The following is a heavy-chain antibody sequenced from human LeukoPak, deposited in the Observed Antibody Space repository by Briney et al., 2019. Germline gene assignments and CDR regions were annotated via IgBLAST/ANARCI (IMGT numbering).Heavy chain of an antibody. D-gene: IGHD3-22*01. Sequence: TLSLTCTVSGGSISSGSYYWSWIRQPAGKGLEWIGRIYASGSTSFNPSLKSRVTISVDTSKNQFSLKLTSVTAADTAMYYCARNYYDYSGSDYFQHWGQGTLVTASS. CDR1: GGSISSGSYY. CDR2: IYASGST. J-gene: IGHJ1*01. V-gene: IGHV4-61*02. CDR3: ARNYYDYSGSDYFQH.